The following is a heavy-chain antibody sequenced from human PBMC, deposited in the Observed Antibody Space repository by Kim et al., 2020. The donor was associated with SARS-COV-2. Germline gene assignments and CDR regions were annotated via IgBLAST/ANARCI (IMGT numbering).Heavy chain of an antibody. CDR1: GGSISSSSYY. D-gene: IGHD6-13*01. CDR3: ARRPIHSSSWWGDWFDP. CDR2: IYYSGST. V-gene: IGHV4-39*01. J-gene: IGHJ5*02. Sequence: SETLSLTCTVSGGSISSSSYYWGWIRQPPGKGLEWIGSIYYSGSTYYNPSLKSRVTISVDTSKNQFSLKLSSVTAADTAVYYCARRPIHSSSWWGDWFDPWGQGTLVTVSS.